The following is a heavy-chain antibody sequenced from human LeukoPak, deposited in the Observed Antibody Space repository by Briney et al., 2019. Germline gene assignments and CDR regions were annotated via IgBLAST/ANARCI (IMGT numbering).Heavy chain of an antibody. D-gene: IGHD5-18*01. CDR1: GYTFTTYA. CDR3: GRDPKLGIRGYTYGYIDF. Sequence: ASVKVSCKTSGYTFTTYAISWVRQAPGQGLEWMGLINTNTGNPTYAQGFFTGRYVFSLHTSVNTAYLQITGLKADDTAVYYCGRDPKLGIRGYTYGYIDFWGQGTLVTVAS. CDR2: INTNTGNP. V-gene: IGHV7-4-1*02. J-gene: IGHJ4*02.